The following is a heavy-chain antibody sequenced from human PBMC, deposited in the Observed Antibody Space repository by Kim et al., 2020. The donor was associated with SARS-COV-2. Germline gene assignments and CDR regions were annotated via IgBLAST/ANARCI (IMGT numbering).Heavy chain of an antibody. Sequence: FQGRVTITRDTSASTAYMELSSLRSEDTAVYYCAAAPYSSSWYGGYYFDYWGQGTLVTVSS. J-gene: IGHJ4*02. D-gene: IGHD6-13*01. CDR3: AAAPYSSSWYGGYYFDY. V-gene: IGHV1-3*01.